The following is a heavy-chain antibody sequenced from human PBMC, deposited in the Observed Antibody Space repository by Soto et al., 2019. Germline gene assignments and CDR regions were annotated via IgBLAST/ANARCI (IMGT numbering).Heavy chain of an antibody. CDR3: ARLPSGWYSTYADY. V-gene: IGHV4-59*01. Sequence: SETLSLTCTVSGGSISSYYWSWIRQPPGKGLEWIGYIYYSGSTNYNPSLKSRVTISVDTSKNQFSLKLSSVTAADTAVYYCARLPSGWYSTYADYWGQGTLVTVSS. D-gene: IGHD6-19*01. CDR1: GGSISSYY. J-gene: IGHJ4*02. CDR2: IYYSGST.